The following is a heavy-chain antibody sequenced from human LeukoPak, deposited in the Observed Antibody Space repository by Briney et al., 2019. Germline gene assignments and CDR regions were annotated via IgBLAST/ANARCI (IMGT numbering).Heavy chain of an antibody. CDR3: ARNSMVRGVNFGY. J-gene: IGHJ4*02. CDR2: ISGSGAGT. CDR1: GFTFSTYA. D-gene: IGHD3-10*01. Sequence: GGSLRLSCAASGFTFSTYAMDWVRQAPGKGLEWVSSISGSGAGTNYADSVRGRCTISRDNSKNKLFLQMNSLRAEDTAVYYCARNSMVRGVNFGYWGQGTLVTVSS. V-gene: IGHV3-23*01.